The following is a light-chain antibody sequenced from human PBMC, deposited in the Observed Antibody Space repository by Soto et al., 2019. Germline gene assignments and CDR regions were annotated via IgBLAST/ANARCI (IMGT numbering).Light chain of an antibody. CDR3: CSFAGSNSWV. V-gene: IGLV2-23*01. J-gene: IGLJ3*02. CDR1: SGDVGTYDL. Sequence: QSALTQPASVSGSPGQSITISCTGTSGDVGTYDLVSWYQHHPGAAPKLMIYEATRRPSGISNRFSGSKSGNTASLTFSGLQAEDEAAYYCCSFAGSNSWVFGGGTKLTVL. CDR2: EAT.